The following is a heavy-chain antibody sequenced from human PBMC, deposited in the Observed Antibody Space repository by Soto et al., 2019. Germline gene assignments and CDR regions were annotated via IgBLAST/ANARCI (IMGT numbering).Heavy chain of an antibody. Sequence: GGSLRLSCAASGFTFSSYWMSWVRQAPGKGLEWVANIKQDGSEKYYVDSVKGRFTISRDNAKNSLYLQMNSLRAEDTAVYYCARGRVGGDYGSDYWGQGTLVTVSS. J-gene: IGHJ4*02. V-gene: IGHV3-7*01. CDR1: GFTFSSYW. CDR3: ARGRVGGDYGSDY. CDR2: IKQDGSEK. D-gene: IGHD4-17*01.